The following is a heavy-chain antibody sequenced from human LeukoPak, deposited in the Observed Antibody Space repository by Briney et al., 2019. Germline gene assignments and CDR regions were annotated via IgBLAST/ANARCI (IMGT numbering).Heavy chain of an antibody. Sequence: PSETLSLTCTVSGGSVSSGSYYWSWIRQPPGKGLEWIGYIYYSGSTNYNPSLKSRVTISVDTSKNQFSLKLSSVTAADTAVYYCARNYYDSSGYIRDAFDIWGQGTMVTVSS. D-gene: IGHD3-22*01. V-gene: IGHV4-61*01. J-gene: IGHJ3*02. CDR1: GGSVSSGSYY. CDR3: ARNYYDSSGYIRDAFDI. CDR2: IYYSGST.